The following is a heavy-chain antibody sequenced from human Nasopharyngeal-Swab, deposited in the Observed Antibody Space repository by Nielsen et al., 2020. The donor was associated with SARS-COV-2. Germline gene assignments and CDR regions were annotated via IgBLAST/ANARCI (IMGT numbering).Heavy chain of an antibody. J-gene: IGHJ6*02. V-gene: IGHV3-48*02. Sequence: GESLKISCAASGFTFSSYWMNWVRQAPGRGLEWLAYISTAGGNIYYADSVKGRFTISRDNAESSLYLQMNSLRDEDTAVYYCAREGGCAHYYNYGMDVWSQGTTVTVSS. CDR2: ISTAGGNI. CDR3: AREGGCAHYYNYGMDV. CDR1: GFTFSSYW. D-gene: IGHD6-19*01.